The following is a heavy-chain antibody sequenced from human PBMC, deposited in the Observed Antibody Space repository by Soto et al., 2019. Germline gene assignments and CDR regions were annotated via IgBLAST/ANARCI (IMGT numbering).Heavy chain of an antibody. V-gene: IGHV3-21*01. J-gene: IGHJ4*02. CDR3: ARDPGGITMVRGVIFTK. CDR1: GFTFSSYS. Sequence: PGGSLRLSCAASGFTFSSYSMNWVRQAPGKGLEWVSSISSSSSYIYYADSVKGRFTISRDNAKNSLYLQMNSLRAEDTAVYYSARDPGGITMVRGVIFTKWGQGTLVTVSS. D-gene: IGHD3-10*01. CDR2: ISSSSSYI.